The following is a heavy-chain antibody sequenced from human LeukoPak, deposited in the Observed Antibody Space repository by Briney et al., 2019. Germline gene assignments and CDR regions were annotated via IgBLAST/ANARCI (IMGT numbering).Heavy chain of an antibody. CDR2: IYHSGST. D-gene: IGHD6-13*01. V-gene: IGHV4-4*02. J-gene: IGHJ4*02. CDR1: XXSISSXXX. Sequence: VSXXSISSXXXXXXXXXXXXXGLXWXGEIYHSGSTNYNPSLKSRVTISVDKSKNQFSLKLSSVTAADTAVYYCASEGGAGYSSYSYWGQGTLVTVSS. CDR3: ASEGGAGYSSYSY.